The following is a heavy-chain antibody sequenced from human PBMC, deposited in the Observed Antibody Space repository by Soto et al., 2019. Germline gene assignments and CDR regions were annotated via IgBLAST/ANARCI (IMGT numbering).Heavy chain of an antibody. CDR3: ARGRDGYNRKDAFDI. J-gene: IGHJ3*02. CDR1: GFTFSSYE. Sequence: EVQLVESEGGLVQPGGSLRVSCAASGFTFSSYEMNWVRQAPGKGLEWLSYISSSGSTIYYADSVKGRFTISRDNAGNSLDLQMSSLRAEDTALYYCARGRDGYNRKDAFDIWGQGTMVTVSS. D-gene: IGHD5-12*01. V-gene: IGHV3-48*03. CDR2: ISSSGSTI.